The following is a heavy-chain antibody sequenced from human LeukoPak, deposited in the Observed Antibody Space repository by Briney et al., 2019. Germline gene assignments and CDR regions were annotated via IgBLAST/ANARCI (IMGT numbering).Heavy chain of an antibody. D-gene: IGHD4/OR15-4a*01. CDR2: VYYTGFT. Sequence: SETLSLTCSVSGDSIKTRSYYWGWLRQPPGKGLEWIGSVYYTGFTYHTPSLKSRVTISVGTSKNQFSLKMTSVTAADTAVYYCARHIINYGANCWFDPWGQGTLVAVSS. J-gene: IGHJ5*02. CDR3: ARHIINYGANCWFDP. V-gene: IGHV4-39*01. CDR1: GDSIKTRSYY.